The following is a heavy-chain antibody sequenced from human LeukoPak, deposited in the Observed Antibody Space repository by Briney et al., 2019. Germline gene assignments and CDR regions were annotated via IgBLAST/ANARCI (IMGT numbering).Heavy chain of an antibody. J-gene: IGHJ3*02. CDR3: AKNNYYDSSGYKPNDAFDI. CDR1: GFTFSSYG. CDR2: IRHDGSNK. D-gene: IGHD3-22*01. V-gene: IGHV3-30*02. Sequence: PGGSLRLSCAASGFTFSSYGMHWVRQAPGKGLEWVAFIRHDGSNKYYADSVKGRFTISRDNSKNTLYLQMNSLRAEDTAVYYCAKNNYYDSSGYKPNDAFDIWGQGTMVTVSS.